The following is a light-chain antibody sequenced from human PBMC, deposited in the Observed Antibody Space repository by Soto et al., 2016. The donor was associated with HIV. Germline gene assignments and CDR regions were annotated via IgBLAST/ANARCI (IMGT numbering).Light chain of an antibody. Sequence: SYELTQPPSVSVSPGQTASITCSGDKLGDKYVCWYQQKPGQSPVLVIYEDKKRPSGIPERFSGSNSGNTATLTIGGTQTMDEADYYCQAWDSGRVFGGGTKLTVL. CDR3: QAWDSGRV. CDR1: KLGDKY. J-gene: IGLJ3*02. CDR2: EDK. V-gene: IGLV3-1*01.